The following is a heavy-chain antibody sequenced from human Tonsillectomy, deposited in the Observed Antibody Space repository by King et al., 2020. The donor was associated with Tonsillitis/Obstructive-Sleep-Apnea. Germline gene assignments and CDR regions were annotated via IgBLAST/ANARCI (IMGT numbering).Heavy chain of an antibody. D-gene: IGHD2-2*02. CDR2: IYPGDSDT. V-gene: IGHV5-51*03. J-gene: IGHJ4*02. Sequence: QLVQSGAEVKKPGESLKISCKGSGYSFTTNWIGWVRQMPGKGLEWMGIIYPGDSDTRYSPSFQGQVTISADKSISTAYLQWSTLKASDTAMYYCARLPCTSTRCYNALNFDYLGQGTLVTVSS. CDR1: GYSFTTNW. CDR3: ARLPCTSTRCYNALNFDY.